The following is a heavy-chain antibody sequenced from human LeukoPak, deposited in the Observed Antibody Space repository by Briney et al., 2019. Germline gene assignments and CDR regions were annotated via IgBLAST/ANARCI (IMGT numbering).Heavy chain of an antibody. V-gene: IGHV3-23*01. CDR3: ARAPGGSLFDY. CDR1: GFTFSSYA. CDR2: ISGSGGST. Sequence: GGSLRLSCAASGFTFSSYAMSWVRQAPGKGLEWVSAISGSGGSTYYADSVKGRFTISRDNAKNSLYLQMNSLRAEDTAVYYCARAPGGSLFDYWGQGTLVTVSS. D-gene: IGHD2-15*01. J-gene: IGHJ4*02.